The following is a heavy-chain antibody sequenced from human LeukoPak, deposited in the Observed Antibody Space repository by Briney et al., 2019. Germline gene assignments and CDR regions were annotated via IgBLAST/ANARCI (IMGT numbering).Heavy chain of an antibody. J-gene: IGHJ4*02. CDR2: INPNSGGT. V-gene: IGHV1-2*04. CDR1: GYTFTGYY. CDR3: ARSLPYYYDSSGRDFDY. D-gene: IGHD3-22*01. Sequence: ASVKVSCKASGYTFTGYYMHWVRQAPGQGLEWMGWINPNSGGTNYAQKFQGWVTMTRDTSTSTAYMELRSLRSDDTAVYYCARSLPYYYDSSGRDFDYWGQGTLVTVSS.